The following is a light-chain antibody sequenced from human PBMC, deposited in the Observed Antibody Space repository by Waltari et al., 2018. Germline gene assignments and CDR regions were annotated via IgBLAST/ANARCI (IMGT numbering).Light chain of an antibody. J-gene: IGLJ3*02. V-gene: IGLV2-23*02. CDR2: EVI. Sequence: HPDKAPNLLVLEVIERTVGVSHRFSGSQSGNTASLTISVRQAADEADYYCCPYLGRNIWVFGGGTKVTVL. CDR3: CPYLGRNIWV.